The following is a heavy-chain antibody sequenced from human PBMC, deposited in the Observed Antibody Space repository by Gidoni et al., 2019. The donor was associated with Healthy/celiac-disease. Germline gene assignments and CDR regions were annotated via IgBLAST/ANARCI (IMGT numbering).Heavy chain of an antibody. Sequence: EVQLVASGGGLVKPGGSLRLSCASSGFTFSSSRMNWVRQAPGKELEWVSSISSSSSYIYYADAVKGRFNISRDNAKNSLYLQMNSLRAEDTAVYYCATVGQIVVVPAAPHYGMDVWGQGTTVTVSS. CDR2: ISSSSSYI. J-gene: IGHJ6*02. CDR3: ATVGQIVVVPAAPHYGMDV. D-gene: IGHD2-2*01. V-gene: IGHV3-21*01. CDR1: GFTFSSSR.